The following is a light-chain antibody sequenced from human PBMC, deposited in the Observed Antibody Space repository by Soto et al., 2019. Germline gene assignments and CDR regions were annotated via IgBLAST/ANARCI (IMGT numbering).Light chain of an antibody. J-gene: IGKJ1*01. CDR3: QQYGSSPWT. CDR2: GAS. V-gene: IGKV3-20*01. Sequence: IVLTQSPGTLSLSPGERATLSCRASQSVSSNYLAWYQQKPGQAPRPLIYGASSRDTGIPDRFSGSGAGTDFTLTISRLEPEDFAVYYCQQYGSSPWTFGQGTKVEIK. CDR1: QSVSSNY.